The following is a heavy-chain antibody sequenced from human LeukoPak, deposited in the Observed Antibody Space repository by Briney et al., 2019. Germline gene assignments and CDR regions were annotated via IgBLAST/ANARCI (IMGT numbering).Heavy chain of an antibody. V-gene: IGHV3-33*08. D-gene: IGHD2-2*01. Sequence: GGSLRLSCAASGFTFSSYAMHWVRQAPGKGLEWVAVIWYDGSNKYYADSVKGRLTISRDNSKNTLYLQMNSLRAEDTAVYYCAREGCSSTSCYPVMNYWGQGTLVTVSS. J-gene: IGHJ4*02. CDR1: GFTFSSYA. CDR2: IWYDGSNK. CDR3: AREGCSSTSCYPVMNY.